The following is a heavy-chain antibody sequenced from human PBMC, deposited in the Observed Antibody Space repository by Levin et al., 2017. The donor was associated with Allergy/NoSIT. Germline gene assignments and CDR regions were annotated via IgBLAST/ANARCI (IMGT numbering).Heavy chain of an antibody. Sequence: PGESLKISCVGSGFIFSEYSINWVRQAPGKGLEWVSYVRSSGSSTLYADSVKGRFIISRDDAKNSVYLQMNSLRAEDTAVYYCAKQMDVWGKGTTVTVS. CDR2: VRSSGSST. V-gene: IGHV3-48*01. CDR3: AKQMDV. CDR1: GFIFSEYS. J-gene: IGHJ6*03.